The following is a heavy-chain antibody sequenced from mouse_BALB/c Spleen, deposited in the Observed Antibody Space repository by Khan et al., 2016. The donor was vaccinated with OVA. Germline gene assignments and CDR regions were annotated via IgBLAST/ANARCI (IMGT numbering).Heavy chain of an antibody. CDR1: GYTFTNYG. CDR2: INTYTGEP. J-gene: IGHJ1*01. V-gene: IGHV9-3-1*01. Sequence: QIQLVQSGPELKKPGETVKISCKASGYTFTNYGMNWVKQAPGKGLKWMGWINTYTGEPTYADDFRGRFAFSLETSASTASLQINNLKNEDTATYFCARMKPYWYFDVWGAGPTVTVSS. CDR3: ARMKPYWYFDV.